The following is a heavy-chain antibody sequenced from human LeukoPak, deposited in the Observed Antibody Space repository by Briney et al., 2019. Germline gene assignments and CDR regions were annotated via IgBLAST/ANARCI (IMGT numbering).Heavy chain of an antibody. CDR3: ARDALLTGFGALFDP. D-gene: IGHD3-10*01. CDR1: GGSINSYY. V-gene: IGHV4-59*01. Sequence: PSETLSLTCTVSGGSINSYYWSWIRQPPGKGLEWIGYIYYSGSANYNPSLKSRVTISVDTSKNQFSLNLSSVTAADTAVYYYARDALLTGFGALFDPWGQGTLVTISS. CDR2: IYYSGSA. J-gene: IGHJ5*02.